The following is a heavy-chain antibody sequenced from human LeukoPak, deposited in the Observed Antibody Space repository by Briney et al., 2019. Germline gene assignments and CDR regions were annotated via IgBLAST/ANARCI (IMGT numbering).Heavy chain of an antibody. D-gene: IGHD6-13*01. J-gene: IGHJ4*02. CDR2: ILYDGSNQ. Sequence: GGSLRLSCSASGFAFSSFTMHWVRQAPGKGLEWVAVILYDGSNQYYADSVKGRFTISRDNFKNTLYLHMDSLRVEDTALYYCAKRRQYSSTHFHFDYWGQGTLITVSS. CDR1: GFAFSSFT. V-gene: IGHV3-30-3*02. CDR3: AKRRQYSSTHFHFDY.